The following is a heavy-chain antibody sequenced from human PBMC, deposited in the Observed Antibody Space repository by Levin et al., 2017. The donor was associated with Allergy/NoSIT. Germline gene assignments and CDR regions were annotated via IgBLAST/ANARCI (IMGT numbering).Heavy chain of an antibody. J-gene: IGHJ4*02. CDR1: GFTFSSYS. D-gene: IGHD3-10*01. CDR2: ISSSSSYI. V-gene: IGHV3-21*01. Sequence: SGGSLRLSCAASGFTFSSYSMNWVRQAPGKGLEWVSSISSSSSYIYYADSVKGRFTISRDNAKNSLYLQMNSLRAEDTAVYYCARDSLGRITMVRGVIIDYWGQGTLVTVSS. CDR3: ARDSLGRITMVRGVIIDY.